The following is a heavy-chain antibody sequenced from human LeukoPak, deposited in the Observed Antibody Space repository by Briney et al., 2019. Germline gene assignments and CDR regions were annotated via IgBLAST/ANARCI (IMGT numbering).Heavy chain of an antibody. D-gene: IGHD3-10*01. CDR1: GFRFSTYA. CDR2: LSYDGSTK. Sequence: PVGSLRLSRAASGFRFSTYAMHWVRQAPGKGLEGLAVLSYDGSTKYYADSVKGRFTISRDNSKNTLYIQMNSLRAEDTAVYFCARDSSVRGVISDWGQGALLTVSS. V-gene: IGHV3-30*04. J-gene: IGHJ4*02. CDR3: ARDSSVRGVISD.